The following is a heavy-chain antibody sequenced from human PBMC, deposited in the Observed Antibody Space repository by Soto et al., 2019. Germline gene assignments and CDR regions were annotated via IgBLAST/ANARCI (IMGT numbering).Heavy chain of an antibody. V-gene: IGHV3-23*01. J-gene: IGHJ4*02. Sequence: PGGSLRLSCAASGFTFSTYAMGWVRQAPGKGLEWVSGIFVSGSTSYADSVRGRFTISRDNSKSTMYLQMNSLRAEDTAVYYCAKAFDMVPGQRGPFDCWGQGTLVTVSS. CDR2: IFVSGST. D-gene: IGHD3-9*01. CDR1: GFTFSTYA. CDR3: AKAFDMVPGQRGPFDC.